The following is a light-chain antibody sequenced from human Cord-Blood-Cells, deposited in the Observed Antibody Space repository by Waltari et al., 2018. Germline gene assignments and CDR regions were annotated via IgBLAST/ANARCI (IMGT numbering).Light chain of an antibody. CDR1: QSVLYSSNTKNY. J-gene: IGKJ3*01. Sequence: DLVMTQSPDSLAVSMGERATINCTSSQSVLYSSNTKNYLACYQQKPGRTPKLLIYWASTRESGVPDRFSGSGSVTDFTLTISSLHAEDVAVYYCQQYYSTPFTFGPGTKVDIK. CDR3: QQYYSTPFT. V-gene: IGKV4-1*01. CDR2: WAS.